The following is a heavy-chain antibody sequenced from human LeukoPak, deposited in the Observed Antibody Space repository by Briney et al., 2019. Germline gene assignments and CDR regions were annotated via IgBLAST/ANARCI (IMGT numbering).Heavy chain of an antibody. J-gene: IGHJ5*02. V-gene: IGHV4-59*01. CDR1: GGSISGYY. CDR2: IYYSGST. Sequence: SETLSLTCTVSGGSISGYYWSWIRQPPGKGLEWIGYIYYSGSTNYNPSLKSRVTISVDTSKNQFSLKLTSVTAADTAVYYCARVGHNCGGDCYSPWFDPWGQGTLVTVSS. D-gene: IGHD2-21*02. CDR3: ARVGHNCGGDCYSPWFDP.